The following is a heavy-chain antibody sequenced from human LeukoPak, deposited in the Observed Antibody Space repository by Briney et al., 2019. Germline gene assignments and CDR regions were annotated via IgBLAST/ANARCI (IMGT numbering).Heavy chain of an antibody. CDR1: GYTFTGYY. CDR2: INPNSGGT. J-gene: IGHJ4*02. CDR3: ARDWAAAGTGPFDY. Sequence: ASVKVSCKASGYTFTGYYMHWVRQALGQGREWMGWINPNSGGTNYAQKFQGRVTMTRDTSISAAYMELSRLRSDDTAVYYCARDWAAAGTGPFDYWGQGTLVTVSS. D-gene: IGHD6-13*01. V-gene: IGHV1-2*02.